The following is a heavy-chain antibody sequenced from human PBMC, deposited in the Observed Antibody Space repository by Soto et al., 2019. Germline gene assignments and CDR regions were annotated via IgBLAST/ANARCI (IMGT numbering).Heavy chain of an antibody. Sequence: SETLSLTCAVYGGSFSGYYWSWIRQPPGKGLEWIGEINHSGSTNYNPSLKSRVTISVDTSTNQFSLKLSSVTAADTAVYYCARRLSATTDLNWFDPWGQGTLVTVSS. J-gene: IGHJ5*02. V-gene: IGHV4-34*01. CDR1: GGSFSGYY. CDR2: INHSGST. CDR3: ARRLSATTDLNWFDP. D-gene: IGHD3-16*02.